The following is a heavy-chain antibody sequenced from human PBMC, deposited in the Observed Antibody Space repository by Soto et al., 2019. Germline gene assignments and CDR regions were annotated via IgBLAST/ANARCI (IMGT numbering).Heavy chain of an antibody. V-gene: IGHV4-61*03. CDR2: TYYTGTT. Sequence: SETLSLTCSVSGDSVTNGRFYWTWIRQPPGKGLEWLGYTYYTGTTKYNPSLKSRVSTSQDASKNHFSLKLSSVTAADTAVHYCARDHYFDISGYFPPNANSYGMDVWGPGTTVTV. D-gene: IGHD3-22*01. CDR3: ARDHYFDISGYFPPNANSYGMDV. J-gene: IGHJ6*02. CDR1: GDSVTNGRFY.